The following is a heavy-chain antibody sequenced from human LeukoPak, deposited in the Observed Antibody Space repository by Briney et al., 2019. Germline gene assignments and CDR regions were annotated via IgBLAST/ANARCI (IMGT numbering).Heavy chain of an antibody. D-gene: IGHD5-24*01. V-gene: IGHV3-7*01. J-gene: IGHJ4*02. Sequence: PGGSLRLSCAASGFTFSSHWMSWVHQAPGKGLEWVANIKQDGSEKYYVDSVKGRFTISRDNAKNSLYLQMDSLRAEDTAVYYCARGAGWLTGDYWGQGILVTVSS. CDR3: ARGAGWLTGDY. CDR1: GFTFSSHW. CDR2: IKQDGSEK.